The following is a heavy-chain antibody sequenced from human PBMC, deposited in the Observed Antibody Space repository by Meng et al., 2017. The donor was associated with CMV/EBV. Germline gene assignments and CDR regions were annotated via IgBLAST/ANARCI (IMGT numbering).Heavy chain of an antibody. CDR1: GFTLRGSS. Sequence: LLGEPGGGLVKPGGPLGFPCAASGFTLRGSSMTGVRQAQGKRMEWYSPHRSSSSYIYYAHSVKGRFPLSRANAKNSLYLQMNSLRAEDTAVYYCESGGYWGQGTLVTVSS. J-gene: IGHJ4*02. CDR2: HRSSSSYI. CDR3: ESGGY. D-gene: IGHD3-10*01. V-gene: IGHV3-21*01.